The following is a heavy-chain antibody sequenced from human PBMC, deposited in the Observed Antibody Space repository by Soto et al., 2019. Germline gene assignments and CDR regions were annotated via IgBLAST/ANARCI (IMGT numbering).Heavy chain of an antibody. CDR3: AGLGMVAGHREFDP. J-gene: IGHJ5*02. CDR2: INQSGSP. D-gene: IGHD2-15*01. CDR1: SGTISSSNW. V-gene: IGHV4-4*02. Sequence: QVQLQESGPGLVKPSGTLSLTCAVSSGTISSSNWWTWVRQPPGKGLEWIGEINQSGSPNYNPSLTRRVTISVDKSKSQFLLKLCSVTAADTAIDFCAGLGMVAGHREFDPWGQGCLVTVSS.